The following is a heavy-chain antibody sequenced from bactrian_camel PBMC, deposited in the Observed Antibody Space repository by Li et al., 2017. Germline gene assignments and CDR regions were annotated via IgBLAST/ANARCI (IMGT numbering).Heavy chain of an antibody. J-gene: IGHJ4*01. D-gene: IGHD5*01. CDR1: KDATNNYY. CDR3: AASRAGLWCLLRADDYNF. Sequence: VQLVESGGGSIQAGGSLSLSCAVSKDATNNYYMGWFRQAPGKAREGVANISPGGFSAYANSVQGRFTISRDNVKNTMDLEMTKLQPEDTAVYYCAASRAGLWCLLRADDYNFWGQGTQVTVS. CDR2: ISPGGFS. V-gene: IGHV3S53*01.